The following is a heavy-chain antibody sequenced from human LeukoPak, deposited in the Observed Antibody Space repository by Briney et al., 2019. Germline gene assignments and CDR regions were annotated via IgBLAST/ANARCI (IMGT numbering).Heavy chain of an antibody. D-gene: IGHD3-10*01. J-gene: IGHJ5*02. CDR2: IYTSGST. CDR3: ATYGSGSYYRADWFDH. CDR1: GDSISNFY. V-gene: IGHV4-4*07. Sequence: SETLSLTCTVSGDSISNFYWSWIRQPAGKGLEWIGRIYTSGSTTYNSSLRSRVTISIDTSKNQFSLKLSSVTAADTAVYYCATYGSGSYYRADWFDHWGQGTPVTVSS.